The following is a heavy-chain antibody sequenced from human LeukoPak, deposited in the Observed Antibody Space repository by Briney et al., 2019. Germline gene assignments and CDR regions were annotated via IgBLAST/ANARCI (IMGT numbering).Heavy chain of an antibody. J-gene: IGHJ5*02. D-gene: IGHD1-1*01. CDR1: GFTFSSYS. CDR2: ISSSYGYI. CDR3: AKDRTGTTGADWFEP. Sequence: GGSLRLSCAASGFTFSSYSMNWVRQAPGKGLEWVSSISSSYGYIYYADSLKGRFTISRDNAKNSLYLQMNSLRAEDTAIYYCAKDRTGTTGADWFEPWGRGTLVTVSS. V-gene: IGHV3-21*04.